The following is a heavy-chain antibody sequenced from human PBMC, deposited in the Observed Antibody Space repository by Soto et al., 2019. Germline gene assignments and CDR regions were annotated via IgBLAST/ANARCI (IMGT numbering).Heavy chain of an antibody. J-gene: IGHJ3*02. D-gene: IGHD2-2*01. CDR1: GFNLGNYW. V-gene: IGHV3-7*05. CDR2: IKKDESKK. CDR3: ARDVSPGTSGLYFDAFDI. Sequence: EVQLVESGGGLVQPGGSLRLSCVVTGFNLGNYWMTWVRQAPGKGLEWVANIKKDESKKSYLDSVRGRFTVSRDNAKNSLYLQMNSLTAEDTALYYCARDVSPGTSGLYFDAFDIWGQGTMVTVSS.